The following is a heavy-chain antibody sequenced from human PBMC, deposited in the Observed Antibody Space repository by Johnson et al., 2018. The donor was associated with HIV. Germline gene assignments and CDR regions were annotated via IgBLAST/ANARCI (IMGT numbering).Heavy chain of an antibody. J-gene: IGHJ3*02. Sequence: QVQLVESGGGVVQPGRSLRLSCAASGFTFSSYGMHWVRQAPGKGLEWVAVIGYDGSNKYYADSVTGLFTISRDNSKNTLYLQMNSLRAEETAVYYCVKGVVGAEDVFDIWGQGTMVTVSS. CDR1: GFTFSSYG. V-gene: IGHV3-33*06. CDR2: IGYDGSNK. D-gene: IGHD1-26*01. CDR3: VKGVVGAEDVFDI.